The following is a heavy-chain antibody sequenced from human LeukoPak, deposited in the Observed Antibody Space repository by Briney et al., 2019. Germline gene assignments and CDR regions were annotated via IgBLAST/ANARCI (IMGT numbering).Heavy chain of an antibody. J-gene: IGHJ4*02. V-gene: IGHV3-33*01. Sequence: PGRSLRLSCAASGFIFTSHGMHWVRQAPGKGLEWVAVIWFDGSNQFYADSVKGRFTISRDNSKNTLYLQMNSLRAEDTAVYYCASAPYSSSWYYFEYWGQGTLVTVSS. D-gene: IGHD6-13*01. CDR2: IWFDGSNQ. CDR1: GFIFTSHG. CDR3: ASAPYSSSWYYFEY.